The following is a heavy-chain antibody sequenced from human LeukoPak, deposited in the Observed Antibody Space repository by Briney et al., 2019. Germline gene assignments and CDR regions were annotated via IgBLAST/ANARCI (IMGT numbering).Heavy chain of an antibody. V-gene: IGHV4-59*01. CDR1: GGSISSYY. CDR2: IYYSGST. Sequence: PSETLSLTCTVSGGSISSYYWSWIRQPPGKGLELIGYIYYSGSTNYNPSLKSRVTISVDTSKNQFSLKLSSVTAADTAVYYCARIADCSGGSCYSGRLDYWGQGTLVTVSS. CDR3: ARIADCSGGSCYSGRLDY. D-gene: IGHD2-15*01. J-gene: IGHJ4*02.